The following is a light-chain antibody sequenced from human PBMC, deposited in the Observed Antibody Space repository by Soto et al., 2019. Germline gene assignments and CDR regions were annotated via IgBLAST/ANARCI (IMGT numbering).Light chain of an antibody. CDR3: TSYSSTSHVV. V-gene: IGLV2-14*01. CDR1: SSDVGGYNY. Sequence: QSALTQPASVSGSPGQPITISCTGTSSDVGGYNYVSWYQQHPGKAPKVMIYDVSNRLSGVSNRFSGSKSGSTASLTISGLQAEDEADYYCTSYSSTSHVVFGGGTQLTVL. J-gene: IGLJ2*01. CDR2: DVS.